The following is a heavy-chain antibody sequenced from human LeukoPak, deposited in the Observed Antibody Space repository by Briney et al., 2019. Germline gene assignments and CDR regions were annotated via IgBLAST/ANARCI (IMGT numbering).Heavy chain of an antibody. CDR3: ARDLRYCSSASCSENGAFDI. Sequence: GGSLRLSCAASGXTFSSYSMNWVRQAPGEGLEWVSSISSSGSFIYYADSVKGRFTISRDNARNSLFLQMNSLGAEDTAVYYCARDLRYCSSASCSENGAFDIWGQGTMVTVSS. D-gene: IGHD2-2*01. CDR2: ISSSGSFI. CDR1: GXTFSSYS. V-gene: IGHV3-21*01. J-gene: IGHJ3*02.